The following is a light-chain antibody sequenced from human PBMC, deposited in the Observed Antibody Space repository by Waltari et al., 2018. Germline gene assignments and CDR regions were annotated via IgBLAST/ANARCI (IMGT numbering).Light chain of an antibody. V-gene: IGKV3-15*01. Sequence: EIVMTQSPATLSVSPGERATLSCRASQSVSNNLAWYQQKPGQAPRLLIYGASTRATGIPARFSGSGSGTEFTLTISSLQSEDFALYYCQQYNNWPPSFTFGPGTKVDIK. J-gene: IGKJ3*01. CDR2: GAS. CDR1: QSVSNN. CDR3: QQYNNWPPSFT.